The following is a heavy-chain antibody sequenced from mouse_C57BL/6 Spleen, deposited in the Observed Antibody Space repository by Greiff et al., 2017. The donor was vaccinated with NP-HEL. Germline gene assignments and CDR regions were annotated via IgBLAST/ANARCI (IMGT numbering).Heavy chain of an antibody. J-gene: IGHJ4*01. Sequence: VQLMESEGGLVQPGSSMKLSCTASGFTFSDYYMAWVRQVPEKGLEWVANINYDGSSTYYLDSLKSRFIISRDNAKNILYLQMSSLKSEDTATYYCARDGGSAMDYWGQGTSVTVSS. V-gene: IGHV5-16*01. CDR3: ARDGGSAMDY. CDR1: GFTFSDYY. CDR2: INYDGSST.